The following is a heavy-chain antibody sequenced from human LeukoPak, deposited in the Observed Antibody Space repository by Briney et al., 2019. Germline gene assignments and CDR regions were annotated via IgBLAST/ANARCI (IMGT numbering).Heavy chain of an antibody. Sequence: GSSVKVSCKASGGTSSSYAISWVRQAPGQGLEWMGGIIPIFGTANYAQKFQGRVTITADESTSTAYMELSSLRSEDTAVYYCAGGARFLEWFFDYWGQGTLVTVSS. D-gene: IGHD3-3*01. CDR2: IIPIFGTA. J-gene: IGHJ4*02. CDR3: AGGARFLEWFFDY. CDR1: GGTSSSYA. V-gene: IGHV1-69*01.